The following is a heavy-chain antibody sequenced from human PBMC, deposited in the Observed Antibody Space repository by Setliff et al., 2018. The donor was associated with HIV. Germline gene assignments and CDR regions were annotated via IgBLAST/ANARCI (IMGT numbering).Heavy chain of an antibody. CDR1: SGSISRDSFY. CDR3: AGDSGYPSNWFDP. CDR2: IYYSGTT. D-gene: IGHD3-22*01. J-gene: IGHJ5*02. Sequence: SETLSLTCSVSSGSISRDSFYWGWFRQPPGEGLEWIGSIYYSGTTYYAPSLETRLTISVDTSTNQFSLKLTSVTAADTAMYFCAGDSGYPSNWFDPWGQGILVTVSS. V-gene: IGHV4-39*02.